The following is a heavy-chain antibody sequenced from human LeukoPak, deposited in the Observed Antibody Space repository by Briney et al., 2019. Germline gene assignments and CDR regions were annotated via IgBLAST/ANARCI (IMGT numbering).Heavy chain of an antibody. Sequence: PGGSLRLSCAASGFTVSSNYMSWVRQAPGKGLEWVSVIYSGDSTFYADSVKGRFTISRDNSKNTLYLQMNCLRAEDTAVYYCARALGDAFDIWGQGTMVTVSS. J-gene: IGHJ3*02. D-gene: IGHD3-16*01. CDR3: ARALGDAFDI. V-gene: IGHV3-53*01. CDR2: IYSGDST. CDR1: GFTVSSNY.